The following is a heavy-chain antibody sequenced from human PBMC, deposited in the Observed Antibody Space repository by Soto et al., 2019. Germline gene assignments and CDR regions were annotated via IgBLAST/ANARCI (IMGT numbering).Heavy chain of an antibody. CDR3: GSAGEPFADHCTQHWFDP. CDR2: IYSSGST. Sequence: PSETLSLTCTVSGVSIRSHYWSWIRRPAGKGFEWLGRIYSSGSTNYNPSLETRVTMSVDTSKNQFSLKLSSVTAADTAVYYCGSAGEPFADHCTQHWFDPWGQGTLVTISS. CDR1: GVSIRSHY. D-gene: IGHD3-16*01. J-gene: IGHJ5*02. V-gene: IGHV4-4*07.